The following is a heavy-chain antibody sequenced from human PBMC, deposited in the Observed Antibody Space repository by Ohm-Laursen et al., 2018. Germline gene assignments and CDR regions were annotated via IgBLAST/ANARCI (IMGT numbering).Heavy chain of an antibody. D-gene: IGHD3-16*01. CDR3: EKDFQYSYGRFDY. Sequence: SLRLSCSASGFTFSSYAMSWVRQAPGKGLEWVSSISGTGGNTYYADSVKGRFTISRDNSKNTLYLQMNSLRAEDTAVYYCEKDFQYSYGRFDYWGQGTPVTVSS. CDR1: GFTFSSYA. V-gene: IGHV3-23*01. J-gene: IGHJ4*02. CDR2: ISGTGGNT.